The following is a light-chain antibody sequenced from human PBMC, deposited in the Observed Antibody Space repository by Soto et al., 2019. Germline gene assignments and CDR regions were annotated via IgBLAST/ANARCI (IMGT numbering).Light chain of an antibody. CDR1: QSVTSS. J-gene: IGKJ5*01. Sequence: EIVMTQSPATLSVSPGERATLSCRASQSVTSSLAWYQQKPGQAPRLLIYDASTRATGIAARFSGGGSGTEFTLTISSLQSEDFAVYYCQQDKNWPPITFGQGTRLEIK. V-gene: IGKV3-15*01. CDR3: QQDKNWPPIT. CDR2: DAS.